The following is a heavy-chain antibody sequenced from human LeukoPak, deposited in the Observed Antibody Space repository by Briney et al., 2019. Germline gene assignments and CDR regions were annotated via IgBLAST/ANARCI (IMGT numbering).Heavy chain of an antibody. J-gene: IGHJ4*02. V-gene: IGHV3-30-3*01. CDR3: AKDVYGSGSF. Sequence: GRSLRLSCAASGFTFSSYAMHWVRQAPGKGLEWVAVISYDGSNKYYADSVKGRFTISRDNSKNTLYLQMNSLRAEDTAVYYCAKDVYGSGSFWGQGTLVTVSS. CDR1: GFTFSSYA. CDR2: ISYDGSNK. D-gene: IGHD3-10*01.